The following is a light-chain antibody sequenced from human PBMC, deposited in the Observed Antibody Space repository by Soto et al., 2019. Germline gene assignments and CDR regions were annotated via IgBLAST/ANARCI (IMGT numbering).Light chain of an antibody. CDR2: KSS. CDR3: QQYNSYPYT. J-gene: IGKJ2*01. V-gene: IGKV1-5*03. Sequence: DIQMTQSPSTLSASVGDRVTITCRASQSISSWLAWYQQKPGKAPKLLIYKSSSLESGVPSRLSGSGSATEFTLTISSLQPDDFATYYCQQYNSYPYTFGQGAKLESK. CDR1: QSISSW.